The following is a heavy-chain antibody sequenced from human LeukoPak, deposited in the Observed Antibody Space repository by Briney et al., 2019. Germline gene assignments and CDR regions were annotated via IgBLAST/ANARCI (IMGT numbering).Heavy chain of an antibody. J-gene: IGHJ4*02. V-gene: IGHV4-34*01. CDR3: ARGATIGFDY. CDR1: GGSFSGYY. D-gene: IGHD5-12*01. CDR2: IYYSGST. Sequence: PSETLSLTCAVYGGSFSGYYWSWIRQPPGKGLEWIGSIYYSGSTYYNPSLKSRVTISVDTSKNQFSLKLSSVTAADTAVYYCARGATIGFDYWGQGTLVTVSS.